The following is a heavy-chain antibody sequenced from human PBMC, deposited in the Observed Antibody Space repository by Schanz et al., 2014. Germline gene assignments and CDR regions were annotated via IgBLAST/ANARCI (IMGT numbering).Heavy chain of an antibody. CDR1: GFNFSSYS. Sequence: VQLVESGGGVVQPGGSLRLSCAASGFNFSSYSMNWVRQAPGKGLEWVSSISRSSSSIYYADSVKGRFTISRDNAKNSLYLQMHSLRAEDTAVYYCARGHGSSNRLPIDCWGQGTLVTVSS. V-gene: IGHV3-21*01. D-gene: IGHD1-26*01. CDR3: ARGHGSSNRLPIDC. J-gene: IGHJ4*02. CDR2: ISRSSSSI.